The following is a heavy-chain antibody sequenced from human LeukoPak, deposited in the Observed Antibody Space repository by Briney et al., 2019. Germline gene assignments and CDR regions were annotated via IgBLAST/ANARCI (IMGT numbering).Heavy chain of an antibody. Sequence: PSETLSLTCTVSGGSISSYYWSWIRQPAGEGLEWSGRIYTSGSTNYNPSLTSRVTMSVDTSKNQLCLKRSCVTAADTAVYYCARDPTMISPGYWGQGTPVTVSS. V-gene: IGHV4-4*07. CDR1: GGSISSYY. CDR2: IYTSGST. J-gene: IGHJ4*02. D-gene: IGHD3-22*01. CDR3: ARDPTMISPGY.